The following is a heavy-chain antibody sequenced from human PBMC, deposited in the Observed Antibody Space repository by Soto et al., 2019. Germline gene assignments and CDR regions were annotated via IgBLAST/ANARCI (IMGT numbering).Heavy chain of an antibody. V-gene: IGHV3-30*18. CDR3: AKTIDTPSGDSRRRGALLDY. CDR1: GFIFSSYG. Sequence: PGGPLRLSCAASGFIFSSYGIHWVRQAPGKGLEWVAVIPFDGVNEYYADPVKGRFTISRDNSKNTVFLQMNSLSTEDTAVYYCAKTIDTPSGDSRRRGALLDYWGQGILVTVSS. D-gene: IGHD3-22*01. CDR2: IPFDGVNE. J-gene: IGHJ4*02.